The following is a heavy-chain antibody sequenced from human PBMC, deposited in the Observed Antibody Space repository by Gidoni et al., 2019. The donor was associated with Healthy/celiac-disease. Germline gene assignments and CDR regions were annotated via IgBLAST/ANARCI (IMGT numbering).Heavy chain of an antibody. Sequence: EVQLLESGGGLVQPGGSLRLSCAASGFTFTIYTLSWVRQAPGKGLDWVSTISATGGRTYYADSVKGRFTISRDISKNTLHLQMNSLRAEDTAVYYCTKDPGQLGGDYWGQGTLLTVSS. CDR1: GFTFTIYT. D-gene: IGHD6-6*01. J-gene: IGHJ4*02. CDR3: TKDPGQLGGDY. V-gene: IGHV3-23*01. CDR2: ISATGGRT.